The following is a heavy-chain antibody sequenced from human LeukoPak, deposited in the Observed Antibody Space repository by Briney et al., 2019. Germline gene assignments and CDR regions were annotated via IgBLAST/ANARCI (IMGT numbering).Heavy chain of an antibody. CDR3: ARDLRRLTGYYSSVSSLGY. Sequence: ASVKVSCKASGYTFTGYYMHWVRQAPGQGLEWMGWINPNSGGTNYAQKFQGRVTMTRDTSISTAYMELSRLRSDDTAVYYCARDLRRLTGYYSSVSSLGYWGQGTLVTVSS. V-gene: IGHV1-2*02. J-gene: IGHJ4*02. CDR1: GYTFTGYY. D-gene: IGHD3-9*01. CDR2: INPNSGGT.